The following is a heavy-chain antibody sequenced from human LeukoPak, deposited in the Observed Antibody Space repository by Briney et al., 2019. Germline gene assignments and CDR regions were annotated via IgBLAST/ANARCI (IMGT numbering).Heavy chain of an antibody. CDR2: ISTGGKTL. Sequence: GGSLRLSCAASGFTFSSYEMNWVRQAPGKGLEWVSYISTGGKTLYYADSVKGRFTISRDNVKKSLFLQMHNLRAEDTAVYYCARDSDVSGSFYDSFDYWGQGILVTVSS. J-gene: IGHJ4*02. CDR1: GFTFSSYE. D-gene: IGHD3-10*01. CDR3: ARDSDVSGSFYDSFDY. V-gene: IGHV3-48*03.